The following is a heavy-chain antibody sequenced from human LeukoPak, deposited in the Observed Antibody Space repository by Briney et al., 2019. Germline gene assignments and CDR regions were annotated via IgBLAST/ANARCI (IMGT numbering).Heavy chain of an antibody. J-gene: IGHJ6*03. CDR2: IYPGDSDT. CDR1: GYGFTTYW. Sequence: GESLKISCKGSGYGFTTYWIGWVRQMPGKGLEWMGIIYPGDSDTRYSPSFQGQVTISADKSISTAYLQWSSLKASGTAMYYCARFKLELRYYYYYYMDVWGKGTTVTVSS. V-gene: IGHV5-51*01. CDR3: ARFKLELRYYYYYYMDV. D-gene: IGHD1-7*01.